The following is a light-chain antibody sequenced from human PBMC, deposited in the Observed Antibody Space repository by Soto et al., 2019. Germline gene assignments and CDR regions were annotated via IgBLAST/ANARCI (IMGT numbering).Light chain of an antibody. CDR1: QSIASRF. CDR2: GAS. Sequence: VLTQSPGTLSLSPGERATLSCRAGQSIASRFLAWYQQIPGQAPRLLIYGASSRATGIPDRFSGSGSGTDFTLTISRLEPEDFAVYYCQLYGTSPPMYTFGQGTKLEIK. J-gene: IGKJ2*01. CDR3: QLYGTSPPMYT. V-gene: IGKV3-20*01.